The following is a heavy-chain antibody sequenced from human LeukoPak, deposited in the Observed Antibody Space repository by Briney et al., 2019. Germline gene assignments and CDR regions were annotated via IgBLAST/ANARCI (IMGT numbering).Heavy chain of an antibody. V-gene: IGHV4-59*01. D-gene: IGHD5-12*01. CDR2: IYYSGST. Sequence: SETLSLTCTVSGGSISSYYWSWIRQPPGKGLEWIGYIYYSGSTNYNPSLKSRVTISVDTSRNQFSLKLSSVTAADTAVYYCARDNGYGDAFDIWGQGTMVTVSS. CDR3: ARDNGYGDAFDI. J-gene: IGHJ3*02. CDR1: GGSISSYY.